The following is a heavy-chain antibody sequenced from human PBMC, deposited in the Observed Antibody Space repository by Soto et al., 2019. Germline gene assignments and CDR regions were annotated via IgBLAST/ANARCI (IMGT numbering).Heavy chain of an antibody. V-gene: IGHV4-39*01. CDR2: IYFAGST. CDR3: ARLVFHCLRGSCDDYSFYGLDV. Sequence: PSETLSLTCTVSGGSISSTDHYWGWVRQPPGKGLEWRGSIYFAGSTFHNPALKSRATISVDTSRNQFSLRLTTVTASDTAVYYCARLVFHCLRGSCDDYSFYGLDVWGQGTTVTVSS. J-gene: IGHJ6*02. CDR1: GGSISSTDHY. D-gene: IGHD2-15*01.